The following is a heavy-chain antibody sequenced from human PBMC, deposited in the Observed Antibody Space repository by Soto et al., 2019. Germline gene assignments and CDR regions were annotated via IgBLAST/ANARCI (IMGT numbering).Heavy chain of an antibody. D-gene: IGHD4-17*01. V-gene: IGHV3-30*18. J-gene: IGHJ4*02. CDR1: GFTFSSYG. Sequence: QVQLVESGGGVVQPERSLRLSCAASGFTFSSYGMHWVRQAPGKGLEWVAVISYDGSNKYYADSVKGRFTISRDNSKNTLYLQMNSLRAEDTAVYYCAKDHGPTVTRPLYYFDYWGQGTLVTVSS. CDR3: AKDHGPTVTRPLYYFDY. CDR2: ISYDGSNK.